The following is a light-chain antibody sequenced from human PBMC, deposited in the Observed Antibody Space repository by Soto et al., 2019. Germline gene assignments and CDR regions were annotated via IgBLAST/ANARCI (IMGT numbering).Light chain of an antibody. CDR2: DAS. CDR3: QQRSNWPPWT. Sequence: EIVLKQSPATLSLSPGERATLSCRASQIVSSFLAWYQQKPGQAPRLLSYDASNRATGIPARFSGSGSGTDFTLTISSLEPEDFAVYYCQQRSNWPPWTFGQGTKVEIK. CDR1: QIVSSF. V-gene: IGKV3-11*01. J-gene: IGKJ1*01.